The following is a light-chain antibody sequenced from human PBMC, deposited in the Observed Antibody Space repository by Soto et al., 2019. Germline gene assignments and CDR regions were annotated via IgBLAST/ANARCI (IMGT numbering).Light chain of an antibody. CDR2: GAS. Sequence: EIVLTQSPGTLSLSPGDGATLSCRASQTVGNNYLAWYQQRPGQAPRLLIHGASSRATGIPDRFSGSGAGTEFTLTISSLQSEDFAVYYCLHYNKWPRWTFGQGTKVDIK. J-gene: IGKJ1*01. CDR3: LHYNKWPRWT. CDR1: QTVGNNY. V-gene: IGKV3-20*01.